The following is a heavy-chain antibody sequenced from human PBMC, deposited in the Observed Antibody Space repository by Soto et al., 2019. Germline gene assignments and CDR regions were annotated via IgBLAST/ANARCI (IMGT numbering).Heavy chain of an antibody. CDR3: TKVLRYFDWDWYFDL. J-gene: IGHJ2*01. CDR2: INGIGGTT. Sequence: EVQLLESGGDLVQPGGSLRLSCAASGFTFSSYAMSWVRQAPGKGLEWVSIINGIGGTTYYADSVKGRFTISRDNSQNTLFLQMNTRRAEDAAVYYCTKVLRYFDWDWYFDLWGRGTLVTVSS. V-gene: IGHV3-23*01. CDR1: GFTFSSYA. D-gene: IGHD3-9*01.